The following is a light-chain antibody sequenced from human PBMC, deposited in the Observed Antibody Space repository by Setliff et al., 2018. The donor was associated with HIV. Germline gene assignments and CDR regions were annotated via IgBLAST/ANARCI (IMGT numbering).Light chain of an antibody. J-gene: IGLJ1*01. Sequence: QSALTQPASVSGSPGQLITISCTGTSSDIGRYNLVSWYQQYPGKAPKLMIYQATKRPSGVSNRFSGSKSGNTASLTISGLQAEDEADYYCCSNTGSNTYVFGSGTKVTVL. CDR3: CSNTGSNTYV. V-gene: IGLV2-23*01. CDR2: QAT. CDR1: SSDIGRYNL.